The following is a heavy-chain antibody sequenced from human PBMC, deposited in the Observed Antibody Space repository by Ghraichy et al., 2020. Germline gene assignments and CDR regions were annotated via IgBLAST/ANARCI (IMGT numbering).Heavy chain of an antibody. Sequence: GGSLRLSCSVAGLTFGNYALSWVRQAPEKGLEWVSAIGGNGANTFYADSVKGRFTISRDNSKNTLFLQMNSLRAEDTAMYYCVKGMSGSSQYNWFDPWGQGALVIVSS. D-gene: IGHD6-6*01. J-gene: IGHJ5*02. CDR2: IGGNGANT. CDR3: VKGMSGSSQYNWFDP. CDR1: GLTFGNYA. V-gene: IGHV3-23*01.